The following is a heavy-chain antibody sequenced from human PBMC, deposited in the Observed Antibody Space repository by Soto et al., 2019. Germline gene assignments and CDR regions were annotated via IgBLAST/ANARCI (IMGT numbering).Heavy chain of an antibody. D-gene: IGHD3-16*01. J-gene: IGHJ6*03. Sequence: GGSLRLSCAASGFTFSSYGMHWVRQAPGKGLEWVAVIWYDGSNKYYADSVKGRFTISRDNSKNTLYLQMNSLRAEDTAVYYCARGGYYDYIWGSSNYMDVWGKGTTVTVSS. CDR1: GFTFSSYG. CDR2: IWYDGSNK. CDR3: ARGGYYDYIWGSSNYMDV. V-gene: IGHV3-33*01.